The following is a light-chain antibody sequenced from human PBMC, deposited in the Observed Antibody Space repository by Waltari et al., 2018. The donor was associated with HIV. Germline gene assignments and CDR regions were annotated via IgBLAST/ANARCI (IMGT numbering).Light chain of an antibody. CDR1: NIGSKS. CDR2: DDS. J-gene: IGLJ2*01. CDR3: QVWDSSSDHTRV. V-gene: IGLV3-21*02. Sequence: SYVLPQPPSVSVAPGQTARITCGGNNIGSKSVHWYQQKPGQAPVLVVYDDSDRPSGIPERFSGSNSGNTATLTISRVEAGDEADYYCQVWDSSSDHTRVFGGGTKLTVL.